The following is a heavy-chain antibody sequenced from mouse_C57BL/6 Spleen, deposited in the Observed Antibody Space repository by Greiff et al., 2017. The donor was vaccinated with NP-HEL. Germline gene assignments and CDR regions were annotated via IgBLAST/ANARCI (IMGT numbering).Heavy chain of an antibody. Sequence: DVQLVESGEGLVKPGGSLKLSCAASGFTFSSYAMSWVRQTPEKRLEWVAYISSGGDYIYYADTVKGRFTISRDNARNTLYLQMSRLKSEHTAMYYCTRDYYGSSYLYAMDYWGQGTSVTVSS. CDR2: ISSGGDYI. J-gene: IGHJ4*01. D-gene: IGHD1-1*01. CDR3: TRDYYGSSYLYAMDY. CDR1: GFTFSSYA. V-gene: IGHV5-9-1*02.